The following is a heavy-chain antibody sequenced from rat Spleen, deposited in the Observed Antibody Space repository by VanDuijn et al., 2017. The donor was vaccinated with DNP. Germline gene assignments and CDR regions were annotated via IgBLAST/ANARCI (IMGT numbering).Heavy chain of an antibody. CDR1: RITFSDHN. CDR3: SSGGPNMVQGNWFAY. Sequence: EVQLVESGGGLVQPGRSLKLSCEVSRITFSDHNMAWVRQAPKKSLEWVATISSDGRDTYYRDSVKGRFTISKDDARNTGYLQMNNLRSEDTAMYYCSSGGPNMVQGNWFAYWGQGTLVTVSS. D-gene: IGHD1-11*01. V-gene: IGHV5-7*01. J-gene: IGHJ3*01. CDR2: ISSDGRDT.